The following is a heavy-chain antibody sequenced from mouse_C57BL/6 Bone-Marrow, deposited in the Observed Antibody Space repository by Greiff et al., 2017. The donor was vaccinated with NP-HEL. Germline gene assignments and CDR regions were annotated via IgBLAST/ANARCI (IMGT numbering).Heavy chain of an antibody. Sequence: VQLKESGTVLARPGASVKMSCKTSGYTFTSYWMHWVKQRPGQGLEWIGAIYPGNSDPSYNQKFKGKAKLTAVTSASTAYMELSSLTNADSAVYYWTRWGDYDGWYFDVWGTGTTVTVSS. D-gene: IGHD2-4*01. CDR2: IYPGNSDP. V-gene: IGHV1-5*01. CDR3: TRWGDYDGWYFDV. CDR1: GYTFTSYW. J-gene: IGHJ1*03.